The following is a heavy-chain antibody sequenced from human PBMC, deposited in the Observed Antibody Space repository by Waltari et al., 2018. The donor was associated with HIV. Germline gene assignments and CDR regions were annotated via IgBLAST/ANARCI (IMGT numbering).Heavy chain of an antibody. J-gene: IGHJ4*02. CDR2: IYRDEST. CDR1: GGYISSGYW. D-gene: IGHD3-16*01. V-gene: IGHV4-4*02. CDR3: ARNGGYFLEN. Sequence: QVQLQESGPGLVKPSGTLSLTCAVSGGYISSGYWWRWVRPPPGKGLEWIGEIYRDESTHYYPSLKSRLTISVDKSRNQLSLELRSVTAADTAVYYCARNGGYFLENWGQGALVTVSS.